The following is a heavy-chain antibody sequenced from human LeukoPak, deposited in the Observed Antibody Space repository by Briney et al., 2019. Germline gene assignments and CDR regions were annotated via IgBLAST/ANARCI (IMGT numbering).Heavy chain of an antibody. J-gene: IGHJ3*02. D-gene: IGHD3-22*01. CDR3: ARGGYYYDSSGYYMDAFDI. CDR2: INHSGST. Sequence: SETLSLTCAVYGGSFSGYYWSWIRQPPGKGLEWIGEINHSGSTNYNPSLKSRVTISVDRSKNQFSLKLSSVTAADTAVYYCARGGYYYDSSGYYMDAFDIWGQGTMVTVSS. CDR1: GGSFSGYY. V-gene: IGHV4-34*01.